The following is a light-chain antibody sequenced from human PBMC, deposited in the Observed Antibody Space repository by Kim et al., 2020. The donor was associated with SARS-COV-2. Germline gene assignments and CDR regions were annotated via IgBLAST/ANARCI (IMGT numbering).Light chain of an antibody. J-gene: IGKJ4*01. Sequence: ASVGDRVTITWRASQGIGNFLAWYQEKPGKAPKSLIYSASILQSGVPSKFRGSGSGTDFTLTISSLQPEDFATYYCQHYNGFPFTFGGGTKVDIK. V-gene: IGKV1-16*02. CDR1: QGIGNF. CDR3: QHYNGFPFT. CDR2: SAS.